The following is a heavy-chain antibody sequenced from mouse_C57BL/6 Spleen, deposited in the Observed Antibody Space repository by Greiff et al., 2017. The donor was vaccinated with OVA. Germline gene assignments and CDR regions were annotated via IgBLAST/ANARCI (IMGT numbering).Heavy chain of an antibody. CDR3: ARQDYDSAWFDY. V-gene: IGHV1-81*01. D-gene: IGHD2-4*01. Sequence: QVQLQQSGAELARPGASVKLSCKASGYTFTSYGISWVKQRTGQGLEWIGEIYPRSGNTYYNEKFKGKATLTADKSSSTAYMELRSLTSEDSAVYFCARQDYDSAWFDYWGQGTLVTVSA. CDR1: GYTFTSYG. J-gene: IGHJ3*01. CDR2: IYPRSGNT.